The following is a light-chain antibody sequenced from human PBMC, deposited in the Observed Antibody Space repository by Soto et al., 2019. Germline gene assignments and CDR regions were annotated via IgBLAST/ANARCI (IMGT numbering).Light chain of an antibody. CDR2: KAS. CDR3: QQYNSYSWT. J-gene: IGKJ1*01. Sequence: DIPMTQSPSTLSASVGDRVTITCRASQSISSWLAWYQQKPGKAPKLLIYKASSLESGVPSRFSGSGSGTEFTLTISSLQPDDFATYYCQQYNSYSWTLGQGTKVDIK. CDR1: QSISSW. V-gene: IGKV1-5*03.